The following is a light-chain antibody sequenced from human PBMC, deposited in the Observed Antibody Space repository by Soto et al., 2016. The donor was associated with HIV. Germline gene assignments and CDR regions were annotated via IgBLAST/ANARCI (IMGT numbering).Light chain of an antibody. V-gene: IGLV3-19*01. Sequence: SSELTQDPAVSVALGETVSIRCQGDSLRNYYASWYQQKPGQAPLVVIYAKNNRPSGIPDRFSGSRSGNTASLTITGAQAEDEGDYYCSSRDISGNHEFRGGTKLTVL. J-gene: IGLJ3*02. CDR2: AKN. CDR3: SSRDISGNHE. CDR1: SLRNYY.